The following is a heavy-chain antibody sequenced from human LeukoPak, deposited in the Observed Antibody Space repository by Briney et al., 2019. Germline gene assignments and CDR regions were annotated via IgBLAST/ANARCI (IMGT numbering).Heavy chain of an antibody. CDR3: ARAAGTWELPR. J-gene: IGHJ4*02. D-gene: IGHD1-26*01. CDR1: GFSFRSYW. Sequence: GGSLRLSCAASGFSFRSYWMHWVRQAPGKGLVWVSRINTDGTNTGYADSVKGRFTISRDNSKNTLYLQMNSLRAEDTAVYYCARAAGTWELPRWGQGTLVTVSS. CDR2: INTDGTNT. V-gene: IGHV3-74*01.